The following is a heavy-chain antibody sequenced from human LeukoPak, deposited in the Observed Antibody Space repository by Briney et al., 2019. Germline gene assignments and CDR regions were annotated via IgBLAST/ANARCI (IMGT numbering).Heavy chain of an antibody. CDR1: GGSFSGYY. J-gene: IGHJ3*02. CDR2: INHSGST. CDR3: AGSIAAANNAFDI. D-gene: IGHD6-13*01. V-gene: IGHV4-34*01. Sequence: SETLSLTCAVYGGSFSGYYWSWIRQPPGKGLEWIGEINHSGSTNYNPSLKSRVTISVDTSKNQFSLKLSSVTAADTAVYYCAGSIAAANNAFDIWGQGTMVTVSS.